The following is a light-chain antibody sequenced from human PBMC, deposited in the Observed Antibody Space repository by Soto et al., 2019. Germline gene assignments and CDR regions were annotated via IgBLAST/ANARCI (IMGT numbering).Light chain of an antibody. V-gene: IGLV2-14*03. CDR1: SSDVGVYDF. J-gene: IGLJ2*01. Sequence: HSALTQPASVSGSPGQSITISCAGTSSDVGVYDFVSWYQQHPGKAPKLLIYDVNNRPAGISNRFSGSKSGNTASLTISGLQAEDEADYYCSSYTTSTTRVFGGGTKVTVL. CDR2: DVN. CDR3: SSYTTSTTRV.